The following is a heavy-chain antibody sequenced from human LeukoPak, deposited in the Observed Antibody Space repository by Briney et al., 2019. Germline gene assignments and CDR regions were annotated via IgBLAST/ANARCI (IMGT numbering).Heavy chain of an antibody. J-gene: IGHJ4*02. Sequence: PSETLSLTCAVYGGSFSGYYWSWIRQPPGKGLEWIGEINHSGSTNYNPSLMSRVTISVDTSKNQFSLKLSSVTAADTAVYYCARGGRSSSRGGVDYWGQGTLVTVSS. CDR2: INHSGST. CDR1: GGSFSGYY. D-gene: IGHD6-13*01. CDR3: ARGGRSSSRGGVDY. V-gene: IGHV4-34*01.